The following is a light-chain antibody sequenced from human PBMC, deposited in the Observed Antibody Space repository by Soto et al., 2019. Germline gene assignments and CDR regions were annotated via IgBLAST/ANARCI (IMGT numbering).Light chain of an antibody. V-gene: IGLV1-40*01. J-gene: IGLJ3*02. CDR1: SSNIGTGYD. Sequence: QSVLTQPPSVSGAPGQRVTISCTGSSSNIGTGYDVHWYQLLPGTAPKLLISGDTNRPSGVPDRFSGSKSGTSASLAITGLQAEDEADYYCQSYDSSLSGWVFGGGTKLTVL. CDR3: QSYDSSLSGWV. CDR2: GDT.